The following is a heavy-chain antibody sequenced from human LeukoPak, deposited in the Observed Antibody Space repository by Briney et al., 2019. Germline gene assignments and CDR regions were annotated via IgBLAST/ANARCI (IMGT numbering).Heavy chain of an antibody. Sequence: GGSLRLSCAASGFTFSSYGMSWVRQAPGKGLEWVSAINSGGSTYYADSVKGRFTISRDNSKNTLYLQMNSLRAGDTAVYYCARVVGYDYYYYMDVWGKGTTVTVSS. CDR2: INSGGST. CDR3: ARVVGYDYYYYMDV. J-gene: IGHJ6*03. V-gene: IGHV3-23*01. D-gene: IGHD3-16*01. CDR1: GFTFSSYG.